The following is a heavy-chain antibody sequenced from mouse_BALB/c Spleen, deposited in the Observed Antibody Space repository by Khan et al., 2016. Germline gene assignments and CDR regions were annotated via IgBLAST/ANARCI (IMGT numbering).Heavy chain of an antibody. Sequence: EVKLEESGPGLVKPSQSLSLTCSVTGFSITSGYYWNWIRQLPGNQLEWMGYISYDGSNNYNPSLKNRISITRDTSKNQFFLKLNAVTTEDTATYYCASGSYWYFDVWGAGTTVTVSS. CDR2: ISYDGSN. V-gene: IGHV3-6*02. J-gene: IGHJ1*01. D-gene: IGHD1-1*02. CDR1: GFSITSGYY. CDR3: ASGSYWYFDV.